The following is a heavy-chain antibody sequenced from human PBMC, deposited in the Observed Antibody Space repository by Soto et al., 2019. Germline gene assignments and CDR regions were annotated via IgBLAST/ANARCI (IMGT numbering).Heavy chain of an antibody. Sequence: GALRLSCAASVFTCSSYAMSWVRQAPGKGLKWISSISGIGTSTYYADSVKGRFTISRDNSKNTMYLQMNSLRAEDTALYFCAKENTPDYGDYVDYWGQGTLVTVSS. J-gene: IGHJ4*02. CDR3: AKENTPDYGDYVDY. CDR2: ISGIGTST. V-gene: IGHV3-23*01. D-gene: IGHD4-17*01. CDR1: VFTCSSYA.